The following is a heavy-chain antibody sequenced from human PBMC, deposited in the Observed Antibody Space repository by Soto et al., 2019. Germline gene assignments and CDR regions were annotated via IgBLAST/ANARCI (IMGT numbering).Heavy chain of an antibody. V-gene: IGHV3-11*06. J-gene: IGHJ6*02. CDR3: ARVASSGYYYYYYYYGMDV. CDR1: GFTFSDYY. D-gene: IGHD3-22*01. CDR2: ISSSSSYT. Sequence: GGSLRLSCAASGFTFSDYYMSWIRQAPGKXLEWVSYISSSSSYTNYADSVKGRFTISRDNAKNSLYLQMNSLRAEDTAVYYCARVASSGYYYYYYYYGMDVWGQGTTVTVSS.